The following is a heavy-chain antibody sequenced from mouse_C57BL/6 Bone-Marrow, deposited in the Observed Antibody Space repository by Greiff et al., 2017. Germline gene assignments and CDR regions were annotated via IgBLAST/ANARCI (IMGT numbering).Heavy chain of an antibody. CDR3: ARFPWRDQGYYFDY. CDR1: GFTFTDYY. CDR2: IRNKANGYKN. Sequence: EVKLMESGGGLVQPGGSLSLSCAASGFTFTDYYMSWVRQPPGKALEWLGFIRNKANGYKNEYSASVKGRFTISRDNSQSILYLQMNALRAEDSATYDCARFPWRDQGYYFDYWGQGTTLTVSA. V-gene: IGHV7-3*01. D-gene: IGHD3-3*01. J-gene: IGHJ2*01.